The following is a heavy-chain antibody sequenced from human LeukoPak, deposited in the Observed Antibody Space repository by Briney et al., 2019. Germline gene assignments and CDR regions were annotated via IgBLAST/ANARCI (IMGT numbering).Heavy chain of an antibody. CDR3: ARADLVGGRSGGSYFDY. J-gene: IGHJ4*02. D-gene: IGHD1-26*01. Sequence: GGSLRLSCAASGFTFSSYWMHWVRQAPGKGLVWVSRINSDGSSANYADSVKGRFTISRDNANNTLYLQVNSLRVDDTAVYYCARADLVGGRSGGSYFDYWGQGTLVTVSS. CDR2: INSDGSSA. CDR1: GFTFSSYW. V-gene: IGHV3-74*01.